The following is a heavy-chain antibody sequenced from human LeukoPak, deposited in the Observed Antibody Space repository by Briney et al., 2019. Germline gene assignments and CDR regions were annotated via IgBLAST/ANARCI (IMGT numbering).Heavy chain of an antibody. J-gene: IGHJ4*01. V-gene: IGHV1-2*02. Sequence: ASVKLSCKASGYTFTDYYIHWVRQAPGQGLEWMGWMDPKSGETNHAQRFQGRVIMTRDTSITTAYMELSRLRSDDTAVYYCALEVYYSDNSAFDYWGQGTLVTVSS. D-gene: IGHD4-11*01. CDR2: MDPKSGET. CDR1: GYTFTDYY. CDR3: ALEVYYSDNSAFDY.